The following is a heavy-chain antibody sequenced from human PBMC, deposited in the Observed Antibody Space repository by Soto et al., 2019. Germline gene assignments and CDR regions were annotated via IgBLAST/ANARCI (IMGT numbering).Heavy chain of an antibody. Sequence: ASVKVSCKASGYTFTSYDINWVRQATGQGLEWMGWMNPNSGNTGYAQKFQGRVTMTRNTSISTAYLQWSSLKASDTAMYYCARRGSGLDYWGQGTLVTVSS. CDR2: MNPNSGNT. J-gene: IGHJ4*02. D-gene: IGHD2-8*02. V-gene: IGHV1-8*01. CDR1: GYTFTSYD. CDR3: ARRGSGLDY.